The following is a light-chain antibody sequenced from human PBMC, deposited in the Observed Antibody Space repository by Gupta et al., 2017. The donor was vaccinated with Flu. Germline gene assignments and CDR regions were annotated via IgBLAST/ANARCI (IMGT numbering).Light chain of an antibody. Sequence: ATLSLPPGERATLSCEASQSISSYLAWYQQKPGQAPRLLIYDASNRATGIPARFSGSGSGTDFTLTISSLEPEDFAVYYCQQRSDWPPWTFGQGTKVEI. J-gene: IGKJ1*01. V-gene: IGKV3-11*01. CDR3: QQRSDWPPWT. CDR1: QSISSY. CDR2: DAS.